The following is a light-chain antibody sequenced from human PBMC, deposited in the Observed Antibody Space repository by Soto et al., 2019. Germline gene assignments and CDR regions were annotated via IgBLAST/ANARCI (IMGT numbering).Light chain of an antibody. CDR1: QSVSSN. CDR3: QQYHNWPIT. CDR2: DAS. Sequence: EIVMTQSPSTLSGSPGESATLSWRASQSVSSNLAWHQQKPGQAPRILMYDASTRATGISARFSGSVYGTEFNLTISSLQSEDFAVYYCQQYHNWPITFGQGTRLEIK. V-gene: IGKV3-15*01. J-gene: IGKJ5*01.